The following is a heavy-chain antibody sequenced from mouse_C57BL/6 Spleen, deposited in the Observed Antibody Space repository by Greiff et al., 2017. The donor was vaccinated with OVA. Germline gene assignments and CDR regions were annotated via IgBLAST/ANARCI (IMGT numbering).Heavy chain of an antibody. CDR3: ARKGIYYDYDEDY. CDR1: GYTFTSYW. J-gene: IGHJ2*01. Sequence: VKLMESGAELVKPGASVKLSCKASGYTFTSYWMQWVKQRPGQGLEWIGEIDPSDSYTNYNQKFKGKATLTVDTSSSTAYMQLSSLTSEDSAVYYCARKGIYYDYDEDYWGQGTTLTVSS. CDR2: IDPSDSYT. V-gene: IGHV1-50*01. D-gene: IGHD2-4*01.